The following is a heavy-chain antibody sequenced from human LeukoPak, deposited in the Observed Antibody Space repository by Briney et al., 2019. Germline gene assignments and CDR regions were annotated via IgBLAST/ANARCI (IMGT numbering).Heavy chain of an antibody. CDR2: MNPNSGNT. CDR3: ARRRRMRNWFDP. Sequence: ASVKVSCKAPGYTFTSYDINWVRQATGQGLEWMGWMNPNSGNTGYAQKFQGRVTMTRNTSISTAYMELSSLRSEDTAVYYCARRRRMRNWFDPWGQGTLVTVSS. CDR1: GYTFTSYD. V-gene: IGHV1-8*01. D-gene: IGHD1-1*01. J-gene: IGHJ5*02.